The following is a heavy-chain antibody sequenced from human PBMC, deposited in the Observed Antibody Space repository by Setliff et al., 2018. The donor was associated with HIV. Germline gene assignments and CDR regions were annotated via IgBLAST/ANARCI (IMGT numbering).Heavy chain of an antibody. V-gene: IGHV1-8*01. J-gene: IGHJ3*02. Sequence: RASVKVSCKASGYTFTSYDINWVRQATGQGLEWMGWMNPNSGNTGYAQKFQGRVTMTRNTSISTAYMELSSLRSEDTAVYYCARALPRLYDAFDIWGQGTMVTVSS. CDR2: MNPNSGNT. CDR1: GYTFTSYD. CDR3: ARALPRLYDAFDI.